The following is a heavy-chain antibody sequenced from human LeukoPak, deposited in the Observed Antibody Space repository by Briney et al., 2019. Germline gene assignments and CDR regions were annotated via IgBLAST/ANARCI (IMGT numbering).Heavy chain of an antibody. V-gene: IGHV3-23*01. Sequence: GGSLRLSCAASGFTFSGYAMSWVRQAPGKGLEWVSAISGSGGSTYYADSVKGRFTISRDNSKNTLYLQMNSLRAEDTAVYYCAKDLPYSGYDLSAFDYWGQGTLVTVSS. D-gene: IGHD5-12*01. CDR1: GFTFSGYA. CDR3: AKDLPYSGYDLSAFDY. J-gene: IGHJ4*02. CDR2: ISGSGGST.